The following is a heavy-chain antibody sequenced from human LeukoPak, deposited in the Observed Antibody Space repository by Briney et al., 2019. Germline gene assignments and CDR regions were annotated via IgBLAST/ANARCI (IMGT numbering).Heavy chain of an antibody. CDR1: GFTFSNYV. Sequence: PGASLRLSCAASGFTFSNYVMHWVRQAPGKGLEWVALIWSDGSNKYYADSVKGRFTISRDNSKNTLYLQMNSLRAEDTAVYYCARTTVTDDSTFDYWGQGTLVTVSS. CDR3: ARTTVTDDSTFDY. CDR2: IWSDGSNK. D-gene: IGHD4-17*01. V-gene: IGHV3-33*01. J-gene: IGHJ4*02.